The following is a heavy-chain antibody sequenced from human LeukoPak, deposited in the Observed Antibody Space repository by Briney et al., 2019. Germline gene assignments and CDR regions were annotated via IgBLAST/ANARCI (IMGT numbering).Heavy chain of an antibody. CDR2: ISSSSTYI. V-gene: IGHV3-11*03. Sequence: PGGSLRLSCAASGFTFNDYYMSWFRQAPGKGLEWVSFISSSSTYISYADSVKGRFTISRDNSKNTLYLQMNSLRAEDTAVYYCAKTAPTYGKETYYYDSSGSYYFDYWGQGTLVTVSS. CDR1: GFTFNDYY. D-gene: IGHD3-22*01. CDR3: AKTAPTYGKETYYYDSSGSYYFDY. J-gene: IGHJ4*02.